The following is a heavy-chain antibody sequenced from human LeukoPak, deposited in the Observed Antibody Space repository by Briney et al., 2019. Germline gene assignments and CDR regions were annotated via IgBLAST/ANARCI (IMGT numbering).Heavy chain of an antibody. V-gene: IGHV3-23*01. CDR2: ISGDGGTT. CDR3: AKTLYSGSWYFDY. J-gene: IGHJ4*02. CDR1: GFTFSNYA. Sequence: GGSLRLSCAASGFTFSNYAMSWVRQAPGKGLEWVSAISGDGGTTYYADSVKGRFTISRDNSMNTLYLQMNSLRVEDTAVHFCAKTLYSGSWYFDYWGQGTLVTVS. D-gene: IGHD6-13*01.